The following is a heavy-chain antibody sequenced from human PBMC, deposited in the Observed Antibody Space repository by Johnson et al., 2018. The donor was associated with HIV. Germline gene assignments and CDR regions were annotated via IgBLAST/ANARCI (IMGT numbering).Heavy chain of an antibody. J-gene: IGHJ3*02. CDR3: ARERQSSSWYDAFDM. CDR2: ISSSSGTI. V-gene: IGHV3-48*01. Sequence: MLLVESGGGVVQPGRSLRASCAASGFGFSSYSMNWVRQAPGKGLEWVSYISSSSGTIYYADSVKGRFTISRDNAKMSLYLQMNSLRAEDTAVYYCARERQSSSWYDAFDMWGQGTMVTVSS. D-gene: IGHD6-13*01. CDR1: GFGFSSYS.